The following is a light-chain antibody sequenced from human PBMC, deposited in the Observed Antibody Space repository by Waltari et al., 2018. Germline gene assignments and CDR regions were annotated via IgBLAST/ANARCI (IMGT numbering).Light chain of an antibody. CDR3: SSYTSSSTYVG. J-gene: IGLJ2*01. CDR1: SSDIDNYNY. Sequence: QSALTQPASVSGSPGQSITISCTGTSSDIDNYNYVSWYQQHPDKAPKLMIYEVSKRPAGVLNRFSGSKSGNTASLTISGLQAADEADYYCSSYTSSSTYVGFGGGTKLTVL. CDR2: EVS. V-gene: IGLV2-14*01.